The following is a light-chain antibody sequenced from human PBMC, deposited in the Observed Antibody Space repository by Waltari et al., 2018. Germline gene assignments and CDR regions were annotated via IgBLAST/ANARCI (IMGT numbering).Light chain of an antibody. CDR2: DAS. V-gene: IGKV1-33*01. CDR1: EDISNH. J-gene: IGKJ3*01. Sequence: DIQMTQSPSSLSASVGDRVTITCQASEDISNHLVWFQQKPGQAPKLLIFDASSLQPGVPSRFRGSGSGTHFTFTISSLQPEDFATFYRQQFHDLPFTFGPGTTVDIK. CDR3: QQFHDLPFT.